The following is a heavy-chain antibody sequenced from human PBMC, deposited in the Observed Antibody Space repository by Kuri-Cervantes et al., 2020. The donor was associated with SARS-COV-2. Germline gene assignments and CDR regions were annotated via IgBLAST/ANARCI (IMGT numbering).Heavy chain of an antibody. V-gene: IGHV1-18*01. CDR2: ISASSGNT. J-gene: IGHJ3*01. Sequence: ASVKVSCKASRDTFTTFGFSWVRQAPGQGLEWMGRISASSGNTNYLQKFQGRVTVTTDASTSTAYMELMSLRSDDTAVYFCARGGYIYGYDAFDVWGQGTKVTVSS. CDR1: RDTFTTFG. D-gene: IGHD5-18*01. CDR3: ARGGYIYGYDAFDV.